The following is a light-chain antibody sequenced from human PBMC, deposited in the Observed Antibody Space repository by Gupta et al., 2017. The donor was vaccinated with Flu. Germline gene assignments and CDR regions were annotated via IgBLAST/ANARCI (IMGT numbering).Light chain of an antibody. CDR2: KDT. CDR3: QSADNSGTYVV. J-gene: IGLJ3*02. CDR1: TLSTQY. V-gene: IGLV3-25*03. Sequence: SYELTQPPSVSVSPGQTATITCSGNTLSTQYTYWYQQKPGQAPLLVIFKDTERPSGIPERFSVSNSGTTVTLTISGVQAEDEAAYYCQSADNSGTYVVFGGGTKLTV.